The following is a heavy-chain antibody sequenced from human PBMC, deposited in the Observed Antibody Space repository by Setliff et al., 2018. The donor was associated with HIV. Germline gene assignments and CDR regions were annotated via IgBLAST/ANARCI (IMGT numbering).Heavy chain of an antibody. V-gene: IGHV1-46*01. CDR3: ARGWDGGMDY. J-gene: IGHJ4*02. CDR1: GYTFTRYL. Sequence: ASVKVSCKASGYTFTRYLMHCVRQAPGQGLEWLGMINPSGGSTWYAQKFQGRVTMTGDTSTTILYMELSSLRSEDTAVYYCARGWDGGMDYWGQGTLVTVS. D-gene: IGHD1-26*01. CDR2: INPSGGST.